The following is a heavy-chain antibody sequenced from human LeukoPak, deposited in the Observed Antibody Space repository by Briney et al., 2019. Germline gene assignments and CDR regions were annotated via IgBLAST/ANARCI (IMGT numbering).Heavy chain of an antibody. CDR2: ISSSGSTI. CDR3: AREIAAAGADY. V-gene: IGHV3-48*03. J-gene: IGHJ4*02. D-gene: IGHD6-13*01. CDR1: GFTFSSYE. Sequence: GGSLRLSCAASGFTFSSYEMNWVRQAPGKGLEWVSYISSSGSTIYYADSVKGRFTISRDNAKNSLYLQMNSLRAEDTAVYYCAREIAAAGADYWGQGTLVTVSS.